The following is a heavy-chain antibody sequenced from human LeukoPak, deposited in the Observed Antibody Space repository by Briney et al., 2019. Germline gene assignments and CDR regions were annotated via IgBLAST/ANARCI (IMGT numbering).Heavy chain of an antibody. Sequence: GGSLRLSCAASGFTFSGSAMHWVRQASGKGLEWVGRIRSKANSYATAYAASVKGRFTISRDDSKNTAYLQMNSLKTEDTAVYYCTRLRVGATRDYYYYYMDVWGKGTTVTVSS. CDR3: TRLRVGATRDYYYYYMDV. D-gene: IGHD1-26*01. V-gene: IGHV3-73*01. CDR2: IRSKANSYAT. CDR1: GFTFSGSA. J-gene: IGHJ6*03.